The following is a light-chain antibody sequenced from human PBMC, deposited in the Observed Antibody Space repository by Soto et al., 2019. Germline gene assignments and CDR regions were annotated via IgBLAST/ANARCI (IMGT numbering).Light chain of an antibody. V-gene: IGKV1-39*01. J-gene: IGKJ1*01. Sequence: DIQMTQSPSSLAASVGDRVTITCRASQSIYNHLNWYQQKPGKAPKLLIYDTSTLQNGVPSRFRGSESGADFSLTISSLQPEDFATYYCQQSYSPPRTFGQGTKVDIK. CDR2: DTS. CDR1: QSIYNH. CDR3: QQSYSPPRT.